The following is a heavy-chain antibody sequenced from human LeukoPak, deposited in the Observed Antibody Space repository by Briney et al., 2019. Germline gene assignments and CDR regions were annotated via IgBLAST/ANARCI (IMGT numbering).Heavy chain of an antibody. Sequence: ASVKVSCKASGYTFTSYDINWVRQATGQGLEWMGWMNPNSGNTGYAQKFQGRVTITRNTSISTAYMELSSLRSEDTAVYYCARVYYDFWSGYPNWFDPWGQGTLVTVSS. CDR2: MNPNSGNT. CDR1: GYTFTSYD. D-gene: IGHD3-3*01. CDR3: ARVYYDFWSGYPNWFDP. V-gene: IGHV1-8*03. J-gene: IGHJ5*02.